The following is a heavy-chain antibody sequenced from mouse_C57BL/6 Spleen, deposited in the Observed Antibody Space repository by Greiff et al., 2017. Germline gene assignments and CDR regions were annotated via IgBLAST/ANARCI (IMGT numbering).Heavy chain of an antibody. CDR3: ARSLYRNLYYYAMEC. D-gene: IGHD2-5*01. CDR2: IFPGSGST. CDR1: GYTFTDYY. J-gene: IGHJ4*01. Sequence: QVQLKESGPELVKPGASVKISCKASGYTFTDYYINWVKQRPGQGLEWIGWIFPGSGSTYYNEKFKGKATLTVDKSSSTAYMLLSSLTSEDSAVYVGARSLYRNLYYYAMECRGQGVSVTVSS. V-gene: IGHV1-75*01.